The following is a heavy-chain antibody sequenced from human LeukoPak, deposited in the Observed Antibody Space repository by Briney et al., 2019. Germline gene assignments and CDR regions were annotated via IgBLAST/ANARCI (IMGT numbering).Heavy chain of an antibody. J-gene: IGHJ4*02. CDR1: GGSISSGSYY. D-gene: IGHD6-19*01. CDR2: VFTRGTT. V-gene: IGHV4-61*09. CDR3: ARSSLAVYFDY. Sequence: PSETLSLTCTVSGGSISSGSYYWNWIRQPAGKRLEWLGHVFTRGTTNYNAPLEGRLTISLDTARNQFSLYLSSVTAADTAMYFCARSSLAVYFDYWGQGTLVTASS.